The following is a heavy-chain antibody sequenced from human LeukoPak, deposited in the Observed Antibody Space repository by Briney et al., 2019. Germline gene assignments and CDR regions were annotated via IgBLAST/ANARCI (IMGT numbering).Heavy chain of an antibody. CDR2: INHSGST. CDR3: ARGRAYCGGHCYLDFDS. CDR1: GGSFSGYY. Sequence: SETLSLTCAVYGGSFSGYYWSWIRQPPGKGLEWIGDINHSGSTNYNPSLKGRVTISVDTSKNQFSLKLSSVTAADTAVFYCARGRAYCGGHCYLDFDSWGQGTLVTVSS. D-gene: IGHD2-21*02. J-gene: IGHJ4*02. V-gene: IGHV4-34*01.